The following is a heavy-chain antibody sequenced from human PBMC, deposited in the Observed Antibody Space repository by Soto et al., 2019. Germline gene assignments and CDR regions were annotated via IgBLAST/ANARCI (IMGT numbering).Heavy chain of an antibody. CDR1: GFTFSSYS. J-gene: IGHJ6*02. Sequence: EVQLVESGGGLVQPGGSLRLSCAASGFTFSSYSMNWVRQAPGKGLEWVSYISSSSSTIYYADSVKGRFTISRDNAKNSLYLQMNRLRDEDTAVYYCARDQVDYGDYQTAGATPNIYGMDVWGQGTTVTVSS. CDR2: ISSSSSTI. D-gene: IGHD4-17*01. CDR3: ARDQVDYGDYQTAGATPNIYGMDV. V-gene: IGHV3-48*02.